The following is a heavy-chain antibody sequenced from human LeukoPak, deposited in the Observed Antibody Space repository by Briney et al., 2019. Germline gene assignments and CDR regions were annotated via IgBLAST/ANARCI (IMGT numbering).Heavy chain of an antibody. CDR1: GGTFSSYT. Sequence: GASVKVSCKASGGTFSSYTISWVRQAPGQGLEWMGSIIPILGIANYAQKFQCRVTITADKSTSTAYMELSSMRSEDTAVYYCARAGRYCSSTSCPPFDYWGQGTLVTVSS. V-gene: IGHV1-69*02. CDR2: IIPILGIA. CDR3: ARAGRYCSSTSCPPFDY. D-gene: IGHD2-2*01. J-gene: IGHJ4*02.